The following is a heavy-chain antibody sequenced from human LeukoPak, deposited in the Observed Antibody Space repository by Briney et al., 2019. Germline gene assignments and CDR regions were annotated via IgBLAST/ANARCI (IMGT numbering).Heavy chain of an antibody. D-gene: IGHD6-19*01. CDR2: IYSGGST. CDR3: ARHTPGYSSGWTFDY. V-gene: IGHV3-66*04. CDR1: GFTVSSNY. Sequence: PGGSLRLSCAASGFTVSSNYMSWVRQAPGKGLEWVSVIYSGGSTYYADSVKGRFTISRDNSKNTLYLQMNSLRAEDTAVYYCARHTPGYSSGWTFDYWGQGTLVTVSS. J-gene: IGHJ4*02.